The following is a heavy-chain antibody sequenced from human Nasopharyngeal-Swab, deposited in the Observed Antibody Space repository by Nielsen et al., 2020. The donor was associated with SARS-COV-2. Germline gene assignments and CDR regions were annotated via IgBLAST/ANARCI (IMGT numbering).Heavy chain of an antibody. Sequence: RQAPGKGLEWIGEINHSGGTNYNPSLKSRVTISVDTSKNQFSLKLSSVTAADTAVYYCARLRGDYAADAFDIWGQGTMVTVSS. V-gene: IGHV4-34*01. CDR3: ARLRGDYAADAFDI. CDR2: INHSGGT. J-gene: IGHJ3*02. D-gene: IGHD4-17*01.